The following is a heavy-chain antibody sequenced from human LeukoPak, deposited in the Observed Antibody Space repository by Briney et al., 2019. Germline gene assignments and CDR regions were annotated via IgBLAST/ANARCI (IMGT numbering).Heavy chain of an antibody. CDR2: ITGSGTAT. Sequence: GGSLRLSCAASGFTFSNYAMSWVRQAPGKGLEWVSAITGSGTATFYADSVKGRFTVPKDNSKNTLFLQMNSLRAEDTAVYYCAKRISGWYLIDYWGQGTLVTVSS. CDR1: GFTFSNYA. D-gene: IGHD6-19*01. V-gene: IGHV3-23*01. CDR3: AKRISGWYLIDY. J-gene: IGHJ4*02.